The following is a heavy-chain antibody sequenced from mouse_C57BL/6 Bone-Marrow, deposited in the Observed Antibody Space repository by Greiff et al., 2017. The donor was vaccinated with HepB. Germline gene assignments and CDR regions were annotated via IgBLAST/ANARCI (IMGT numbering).Heavy chain of an antibody. Sequence: EVKVVESEGGLVQPGSSMKLSCTASGFTFSDYYMAWVRQVPEKGLEWVANINYDGSSTYYLDSLKSRFIISRDNAKNILYLQMSSLKSEDTATYYCARDDYYGSSYFWYFDVWGTGTTVTVSS. D-gene: IGHD1-1*01. J-gene: IGHJ1*03. CDR3: ARDDYYGSSYFWYFDV. CDR2: INYDGSST. CDR1: GFTFSDYY. V-gene: IGHV5-16*01.